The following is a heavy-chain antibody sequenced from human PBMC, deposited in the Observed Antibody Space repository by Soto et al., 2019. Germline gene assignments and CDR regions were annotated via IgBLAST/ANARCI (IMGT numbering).Heavy chain of an antibody. CDR3: ARDPPQVGAARPEYYFDY. J-gene: IGHJ4*02. CDR1: GGSISSSSYY. D-gene: IGHD6-6*01. Sequence: SETLSLTCTVSGGSISSSSYYWGWIRQPPGKGLEWIGSIYYSGHTYYNPSLKSRFTISVDTSKNQFSLKLSSVTAADTAVYYCARDPPQVGAARPEYYFDYWGQGTLVTVSS. CDR2: IYYSGHT. V-gene: IGHV4-39*07.